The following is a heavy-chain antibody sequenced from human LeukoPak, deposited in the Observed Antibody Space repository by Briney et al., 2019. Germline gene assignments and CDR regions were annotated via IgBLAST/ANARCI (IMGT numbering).Heavy chain of an antibody. CDR1: GFTFSSYA. V-gene: IGHV3-23*01. D-gene: IGHD3-10*01. J-gene: IGHJ4*02. Sequence: GGSLRLSCAASGFTFSSYAMFWVRQAPGNGLEWVSAISGSGGSTYYADSVKGRFTISRDNSKNTLYLQMNSLRAEDTAVYYCAKGSRLGYYGSGSYHYFDYWGQGTLVTVSS. CDR3: AKGSRLGYYGSGSYHYFDY. CDR2: ISGSGGST.